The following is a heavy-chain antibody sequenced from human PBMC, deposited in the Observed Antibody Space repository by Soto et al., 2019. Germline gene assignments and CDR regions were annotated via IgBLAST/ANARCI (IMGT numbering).Heavy chain of an antibody. J-gene: IGHJ4*02. D-gene: IGHD3-22*01. CDR3: ARLYYYDSSGYYTSPFDY. Sequence: ESLRPSCEGCGDGFPTYWIGWVRRKPGKGLEWMGIIYPGDSETRYSPTFQGQVTISADKSISTAFLQWSSLRASDTAMYYCARLYYYDSSGYYTSPFDYRVQGTLVTAPQ. V-gene: IGHV5-51*01. CDR1: GDGFPTYW. CDR2: IYPGDSET.